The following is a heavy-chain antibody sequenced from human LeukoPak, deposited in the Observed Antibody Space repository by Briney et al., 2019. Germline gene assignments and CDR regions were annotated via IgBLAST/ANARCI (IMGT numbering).Heavy chain of an antibody. Sequence: PGGSLRLSCAASGFTFSSYSMNWVRQAPGKGLEWVSYISSSSSTIYYADSVKGRFTISRDNAKNSLYLQMNSLRAEDTAVYYCAREPTTVTTDDAFDIWGQGTMVSVSS. V-gene: IGHV3-48*04. D-gene: IGHD4-17*01. CDR3: AREPTTVTTDDAFDI. CDR2: ISSSSSTI. CDR1: GFTFSSYS. J-gene: IGHJ3*02.